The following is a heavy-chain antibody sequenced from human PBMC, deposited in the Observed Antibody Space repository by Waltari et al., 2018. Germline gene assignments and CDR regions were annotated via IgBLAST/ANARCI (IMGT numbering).Heavy chain of an antibody. CDR1: GFRFSDSA. CDR3: ASDTSTWDEYYLDY. Sequence: EVQLVESGGGLVQPGGSLKLSCAASGFRFSDSAMHWVRQASGKGLEWVARMKSKANNYATSYAASVKGRFTIFRDNSKNTAYLQMNSLGSDDTAVYYCASDTSTWDEYYLDYWGQGSLVTVSS. CDR2: MKSKANNYAT. J-gene: IGHJ4*02. D-gene: IGHD2-2*01. V-gene: IGHV3-73*01.